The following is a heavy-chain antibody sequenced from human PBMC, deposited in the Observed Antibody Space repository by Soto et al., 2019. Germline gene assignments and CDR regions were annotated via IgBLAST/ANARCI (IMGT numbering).Heavy chain of an antibody. J-gene: IGHJ5*01. CDR2: ILNDASGH. Sequence: QVQLVESGGGVVQPGTSLRLSCAASGFTFSRHGMHWFRQTPGKGLEWLAVILNDASGHWYADSVKGRITISRDNFENTLYLQMNGLRLEDTAMYYCARDDDYPDNGFDSWGQGTLVTVSS. CDR1: GFTFSRHG. D-gene: IGHD4-17*01. V-gene: IGHV3-33*01. CDR3: ARDDDYPDNGFDS.